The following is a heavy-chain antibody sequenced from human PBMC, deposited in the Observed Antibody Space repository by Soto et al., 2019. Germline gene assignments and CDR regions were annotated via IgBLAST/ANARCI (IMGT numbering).Heavy chain of an antibody. V-gene: IGHV3-74*01. D-gene: IGHD1-1*01. CDR3: TRGHRSTSTGTGAF. Sequence: GWSLRLSCAASGFTFSMYWMHWVRQVPGKGPEWVSRINDDGSSTNYADSVKGRFTISRDNAKNTLYLQMNDLRAEDTAVYYCTRGHRSTSTGTGAFWGQGTLVTVSS. CDR2: INDDGSST. CDR1: GFTFSMYW. J-gene: IGHJ4*02.